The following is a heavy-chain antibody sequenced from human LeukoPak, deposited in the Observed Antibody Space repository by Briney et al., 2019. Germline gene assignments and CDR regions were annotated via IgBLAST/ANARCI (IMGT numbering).Heavy chain of an antibody. J-gene: IGHJ5*02. CDR3: ARDVAAAGTVWFDP. CDR2: IYYSGST. CDR1: GGSISSSSYY. Sequence: SETLSLTCTVSGGSISSSSYYWGWIRQPPGKGLEWIGSIYYSGSTYYNPSLKSRVTISVDTSKNQFSLKLSSVTAADTAVYYCARDVAAAGTVWFDPWGQGTLVTVSS. V-gene: IGHV4-39*07. D-gene: IGHD6-13*01.